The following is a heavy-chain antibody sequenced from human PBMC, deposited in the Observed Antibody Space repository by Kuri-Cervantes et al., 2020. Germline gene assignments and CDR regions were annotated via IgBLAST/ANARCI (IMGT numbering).Heavy chain of an antibody. CDR1: GGSISSYY. CDR3: ARAPYDYVWGSYRYYYYYYMDV. CDR2: IYYSGST. V-gene: IGHV4-59*01. J-gene: IGHJ6*03. Sequence: SETLSLTCTVSGGSISSYYWSWIRQPPGKGLEWIGYIYYSGSTNYNPSLKSRVTISVDTSKNQFSLKLSSVTAADTAVYYCARAPYDYVWGSYRYYYYYYMDVWGKGTTVTVSS. D-gene: IGHD3-16*02.